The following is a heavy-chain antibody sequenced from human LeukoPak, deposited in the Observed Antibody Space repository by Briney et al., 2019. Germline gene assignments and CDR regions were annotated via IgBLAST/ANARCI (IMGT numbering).Heavy chain of an antibody. Sequence: PSETLSLTCTVSGGSISSSSYYWGWFRQPPGKGLEWIGNIYYSGSTYYNPSLKSRVTISVDTSKNQFSLKLSSVTAADTAVYYCARTSSGWKYYYYYYYMDVWGKGTTVTVSS. CDR2: IYYSGST. D-gene: IGHD6-19*01. J-gene: IGHJ6*03. CDR3: ARTSSGWKYYYYYYYMDV. V-gene: IGHV4-39*07. CDR1: GGSISSSSYY.